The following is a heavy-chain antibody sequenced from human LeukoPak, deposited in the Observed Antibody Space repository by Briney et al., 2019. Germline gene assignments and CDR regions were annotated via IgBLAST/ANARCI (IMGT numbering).Heavy chain of an antibody. CDR1: GGSISSSSYY. J-gene: IGHJ4*02. CDR3: ARHGVSIAARPYY. V-gene: IGHV4-39*01. D-gene: IGHD6-6*01. CDR2: IYYSGST. Sequence: SSETLSLTCTVSGGSISSSSYYWGWIRQPPGTGLEWIGSIYYSGSTYYNPSLKSRVTISVDTSKNQFSLKLSSVTAADTAVYYCARHGVSIAARPYYWGQGTLVTVSS.